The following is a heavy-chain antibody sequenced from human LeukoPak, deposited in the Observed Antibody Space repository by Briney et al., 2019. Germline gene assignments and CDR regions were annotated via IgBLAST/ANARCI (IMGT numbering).Heavy chain of an antibody. J-gene: IGHJ5*02. Sequence: GGSLRLSCAASGFTFSSYAMHWVRQAPGKGLEWVAVISYDGSNKYYADSVKGRFTISRDNSKNTLYLQMNSLRAEDTAVYYCARGGRFGELSRFDPWGQGTLVTVSS. CDR2: ISYDGSNK. CDR3: ARGGRFGELSRFDP. V-gene: IGHV3-30*04. CDR1: GFTFSSYA. D-gene: IGHD3-10*01.